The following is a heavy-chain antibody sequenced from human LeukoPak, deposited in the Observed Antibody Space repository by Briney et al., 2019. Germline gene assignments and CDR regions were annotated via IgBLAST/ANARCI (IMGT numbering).Heavy chain of an antibody. D-gene: IGHD1-20*01. J-gene: IGHJ4*02. CDR2: ISYDGSHQ. Sequence: ARSLRLSCAASGFTFTNYAMHWVPQAPGEGLEWVAVISYDGSHQYYADSVKGRFTISRDNSKNTLYLPMNSLRPEDTAVYYCFFPGVTGKVYWGQGTLVSVSS. CDR3: FFPGVTGKVY. V-gene: IGHV3-30-3*01. CDR1: GFTFTNYA.